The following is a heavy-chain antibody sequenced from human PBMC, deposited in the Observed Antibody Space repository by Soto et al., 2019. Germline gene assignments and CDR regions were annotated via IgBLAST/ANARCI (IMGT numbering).Heavy chain of an antibody. CDR2: IDYSGST. V-gene: IGHV4-39*01. CDR1: GGSISSSSYY. D-gene: IGHD4-17*01. CDR3: ARQDNTGYFDY. Sequence: QLQLQESGPGLVKPSETLSLTCTVSGGSISSSSYYWGWIRQPPGKGLEWIGSIDYSGSTYYNPSLKRRVTISVDTSKNQFSLKLSSVTAADTAVYYCARQDNTGYFDYWGQGTLVTVSS. J-gene: IGHJ4*02.